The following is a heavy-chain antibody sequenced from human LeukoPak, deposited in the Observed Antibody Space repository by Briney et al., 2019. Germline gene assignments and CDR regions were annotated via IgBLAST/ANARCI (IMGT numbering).Heavy chain of an antibody. CDR3: ARDSGGGSSDRILYYYYGMDV. V-gene: IGHV1-2*02. J-gene: IGHJ6*02. CDR1: GYTFTGYY. Sequence: ASVKVSCKASGYTFTGYYMHWVRQAPGQGLEWMGWINPNSGGTNYAQKFQGRVTMTGDTSISTAYMELSRLRSDDTAVYYCARDSGGGSSDRILYYYYGMDVWGQGTTVTVSS. CDR2: INPNSGGT. D-gene: IGHD2-15*01.